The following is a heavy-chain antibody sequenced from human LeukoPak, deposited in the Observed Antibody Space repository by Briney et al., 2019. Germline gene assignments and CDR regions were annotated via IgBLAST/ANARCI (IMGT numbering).Heavy chain of an antibody. J-gene: IGHJ4*02. D-gene: IGHD6-19*01. CDR1: GFTFDDYA. V-gene: IGHV3-9*01. CDR2: ISWNSGSI. CDR3: ARTQWLAQFTSFDY. Sequence: GGSLRLSCAASGFTFDDYAMHWVRQAPGKGLEWVSGISWNSGSIGYADSVKGRFTISRDNAKNSLYLQMNSLRAEDTAVYYCARTQWLAQFTSFDYWGQGTLVTVSS.